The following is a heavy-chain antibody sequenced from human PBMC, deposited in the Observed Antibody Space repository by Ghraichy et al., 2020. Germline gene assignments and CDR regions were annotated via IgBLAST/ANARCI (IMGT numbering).Heavy chain of an antibody. Sequence: GGSLRLSCAASGFTFSSYAMSWVRQAPGKGLEWVSAISGSGGSTYYADSVKGRFTISRDNSKNTLYLQMNSLRAEDTAVYYCAKDSLAAGTRAPNWFDPWGQGTLVTVSS. CDR3: AKDSLAAGTRAPNWFDP. J-gene: IGHJ5*02. V-gene: IGHV3-23*01. D-gene: IGHD6-13*01. CDR1: GFTFSSYA. CDR2: ISGSGGST.